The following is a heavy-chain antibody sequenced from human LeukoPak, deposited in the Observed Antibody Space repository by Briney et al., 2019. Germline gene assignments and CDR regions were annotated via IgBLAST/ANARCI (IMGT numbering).Heavy chain of an antibody. CDR1: GYNFTCYY. V-gene: IGHV1-2*02. Sequence: GASVKVSCKASGYNFTCYYLHWVRQAPGQGGEGMGWINPNNGGTNYAQKFQGRVSMTRDRSISTAYMELSRLRSDDTAVYYCAGAGDVDTAYCGQGTLVTVSS. D-gene: IGHD5-18*01. CDR2: INPNNGGT. J-gene: IGHJ4*02. CDR3: AGAGDVDTAY.